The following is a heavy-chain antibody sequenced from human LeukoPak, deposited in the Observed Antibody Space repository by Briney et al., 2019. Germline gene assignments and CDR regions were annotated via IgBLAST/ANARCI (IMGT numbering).Heavy chain of an antibody. CDR2: INYSGYK. V-gene: IGHV4-39*07. D-gene: IGHD2-2*01. J-gene: IGHJ6*03. CDR3: ARADCSSTSYIGDYYYMDV. CDR1: GGSISSSTYY. Sequence: PSETLSLTCAVSGGSISSSTYYWGWIRQPPGKGLEWIGSINYSGYKYDNPSLKSRVTISGDTSKNQFSLKLSSVTAADTAVYYCARADCSSTSYIGDYYYMDVWGKGTTVTVSS.